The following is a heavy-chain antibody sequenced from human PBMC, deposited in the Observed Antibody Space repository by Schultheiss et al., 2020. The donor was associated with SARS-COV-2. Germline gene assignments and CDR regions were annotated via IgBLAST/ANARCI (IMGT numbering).Heavy chain of an antibody. Sequence: SETLSLTCAVYGGSFSGYYWSWIRQPPGKGLEWIGEINHSGSTNYNPSLKSRVTISVDTSKNQFSLKLSSVTAADTAVYYCARGLRWSRVADYWGQGTLVTVSS. CDR1: GGSFSGYY. D-gene: IGHD4-23*01. CDR3: ARGLRWSRVADY. J-gene: IGHJ4*02. V-gene: IGHV4-34*01. CDR2: INHSGST.